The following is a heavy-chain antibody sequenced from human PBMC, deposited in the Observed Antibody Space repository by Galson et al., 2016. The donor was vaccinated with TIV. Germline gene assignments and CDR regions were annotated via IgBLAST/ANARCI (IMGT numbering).Heavy chain of an antibody. D-gene: IGHD5-18*01. CDR3: AKDRNTAMDTYYYYYGMDV. V-gene: IGHV1-69*13. J-gene: IGHJ6*02. CDR1: GDTFSTYP. CDR2: FIPLFGTA. Sequence: SVKVSCKASGDTFSTYPFNWVRQAPGQGLEWVGGFIPLFGTANYAQKFQGRVTITADESTSTLYMEVSSLRSEDTAVYYCAKDRNTAMDTYYYYYGMDVWGRGTTVTVS.